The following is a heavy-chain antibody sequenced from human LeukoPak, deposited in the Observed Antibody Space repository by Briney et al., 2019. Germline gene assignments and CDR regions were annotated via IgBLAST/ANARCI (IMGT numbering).Heavy chain of an antibody. Sequence: DPLSLTCSVSGGPISSSYFRGRLRQPPGKGLEWIGSIYYNDNPHYNPSLTSGVTISLDTSKNQFSLKLSSVTAADTAVYFCAKDKGGRLPGYHFDYWGQGTLVTVSS. CDR3: AKDKGGRLPGYHFDY. CDR2: IYYNDNP. V-gene: IGHV4-39*07. CDR1: GGPISSSYF. D-gene: IGHD1-26*01. J-gene: IGHJ4*02.